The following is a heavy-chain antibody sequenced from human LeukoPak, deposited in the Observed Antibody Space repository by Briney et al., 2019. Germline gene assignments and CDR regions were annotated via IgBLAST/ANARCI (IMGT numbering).Heavy chain of an antibody. CDR1: GDSFSSHY. Sequence: SETLSLTCAVSGDSFSSHYWTWIRQPPGRGLEWIGYISYIGTTNYNPSLKSRVTISIDTSKNQLSLKLSSVTTADTAVYYCARDLVTVTKGFDIWGLGTMVSVSS. V-gene: IGHV4-59*11. CDR2: ISYIGTT. D-gene: IGHD4-17*01. J-gene: IGHJ3*02. CDR3: ARDLVTVTKGFDI.